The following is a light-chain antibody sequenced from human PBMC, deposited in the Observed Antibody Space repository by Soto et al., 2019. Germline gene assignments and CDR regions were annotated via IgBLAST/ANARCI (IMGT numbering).Light chain of an antibody. V-gene: IGKV2-28*01. CDR2: WGS. J-gene: IGKJ4*02. CDR3: MQALQTTLS. CDR1: QSLLHRNGYNY. Sequence: DIVLTQSPLSLPVTPGEPASISCRSSQSLLHRNGYNYLDWYLQKPGQSPQLLIYWGSNRAFEVVDRLSGGGSGSDFTLTISRGEAEDFGIYYCMQALQTTLSFGGGTKVQLK.